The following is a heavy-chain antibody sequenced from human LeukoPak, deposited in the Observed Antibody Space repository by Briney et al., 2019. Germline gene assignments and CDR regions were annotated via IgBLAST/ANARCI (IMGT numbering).Heavy chain of an antibody. CDR2: IIPIFGTA. D-gene: IGHD1/OR15-1a*01. Sequence: SVKVSCKASGGTFSSYAISWVRQAPGQGREWMEGIIPIFGTANYAQKFQGRVTITTDESTSTAYMELSSLRSEDTAVYYCARGEQGRYYYYYMDVWGKGTTVTVSS. V-gene: IGHV1-69*05. CDR1: GGTFSSYA. CDR3: ARGEQGRYYYYYMDV. J-gene: IGHJ6*03.